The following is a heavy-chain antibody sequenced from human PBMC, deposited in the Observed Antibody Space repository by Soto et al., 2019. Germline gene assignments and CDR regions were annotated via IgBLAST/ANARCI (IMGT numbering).Heavy chain of an antibody. CDR2: IYPGDSDT. J-gene: IGHJ6*03. V-gene: IGHV5-51*01. D-gene: IGHD5-12*01. CDR3: ARKGHSGYDLGYYYYHMDV. Sequence: PGESLKISCKGSGYSFTSYWIGWVRQMPGKGLEWMGIIYPGDSDTRYSPSFQGQVTISADKSISTAYLQWSSLKPSDTAMYYCARKGHSGYDLGYYYYHMDVWGKGTTVTVSS. CDR1: GYSFTSYW.